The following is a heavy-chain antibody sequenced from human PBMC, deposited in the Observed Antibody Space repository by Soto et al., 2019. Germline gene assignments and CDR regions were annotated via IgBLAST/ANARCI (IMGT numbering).Heavy chain of an antibody. CDR2: IWYDGSNK. V-gene: IGHV3-33*01. J-gene: IGHJ4*02. D-gene: IGHD6-19*01. CDR1: GFSFSSYG. CDR3: ARESVAVAGTDFDY. Sequence: GGSLRLSCAASGFSFSSYGMHWVRQAPGKGLEWVAVIWYDGSNKYYADSVKGRFTISRDNSMYTXXXXXXXXXXEDTAVYYCARESVAVAGTDFDYWGQGTLVTVSS.